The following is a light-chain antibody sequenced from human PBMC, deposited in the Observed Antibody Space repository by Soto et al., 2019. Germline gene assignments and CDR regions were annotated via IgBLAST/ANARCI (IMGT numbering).Light chain of an antibody. CDR3: QHYNSYSEA. CDR1: QSISSW. J-gene: IGKJ1*01. CDR2: DAS. V-gene: IGKV1-5*01. Sequence: DIHMTHSPSTLSASVGDRVTITCRASQSISSWLAWYQQKPGKAPKLLIYDASSLESGVPSRFSGSGSGTEFTLTISSLQPDDFATYYCQHYNSYSEAFGQGTKVDIK.